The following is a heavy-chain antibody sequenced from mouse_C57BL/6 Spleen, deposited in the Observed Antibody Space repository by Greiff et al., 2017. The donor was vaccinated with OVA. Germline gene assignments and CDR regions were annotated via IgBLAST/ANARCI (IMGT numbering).Heavy chain of an antibody. CDR2: IDPSDSET. Sequence: QVHVKQPGAELVRPGSSVKLSCKASGYTFTSYWMHWVKQRPIQGLEWIGNIDPSDSETHYNQKFKDKATLTVDKSSSTAYMQLSSLTSEDSAVYYCARLEGWDYFDYWGQGTTLTVSS. J-gene: IGHJ2*01. CDR3: ARLEGWDYFDY. V-gene: IGHV1-52*01. CDR1: GYTFTSYW. D-gene: IGHD2-3*01.